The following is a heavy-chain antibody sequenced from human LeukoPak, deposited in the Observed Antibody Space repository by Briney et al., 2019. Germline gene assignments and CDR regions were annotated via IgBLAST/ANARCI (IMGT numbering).Heavy chain of an antibody. CDR3: TKSPFSGSYRFED. Sequence: GGSLRLSCVASGFTFSTYAMSWVRQAPGQGLEWVSVISGSGVTTYYADSVKGRFSISRANSKNTLWLQMSSLRAEDTAVYFCTKSPFSGSYRFEDWGQGTLVTVSS. CDR1: GFTFSTYA. V-gene: IGHV3-23*01. CDR2: ISGSGVTT. J-gene: IGHJ4*02. D-gene: IGHD1-26*01.